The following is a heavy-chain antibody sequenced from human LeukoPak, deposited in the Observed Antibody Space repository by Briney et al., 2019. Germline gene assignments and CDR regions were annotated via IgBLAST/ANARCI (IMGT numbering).Heavy chain of an antibody. D-gene: IGHD3-3*01. J-gene: IGHJ4*02. Sequence: GGSLRLSCAASGFTFSSYAMSWVRQAPGKGLEWVSAISGGGGSTYYADSVKGRFTISRDNSKNTLYLQMNSLRAEDTAVYYCAKEDTEYYDFWSGYIPPFDYWGQGTLVTVSS. CDR2: ISGGGGST. CDR1: GFTFSSYA. V-gene: IGHV3-23*01. CDR3: AKEDTEYYDFWSGYIPPFDY.